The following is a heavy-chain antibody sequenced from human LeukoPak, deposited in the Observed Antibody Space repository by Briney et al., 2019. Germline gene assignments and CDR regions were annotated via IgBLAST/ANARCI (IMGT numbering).Heavy chain of an antibody. D-gene: IGHD2-2*01. CDR3: AKLVVPAAWPYFDY. Sequence: GGSLRLSCAASGFTFSSYGMHWVRQAPGKGLEWVSAISGSGGSTYYADSVKGRFTISRDNSKNTLYLQMNSLRAEDTAVYYCAKLVVPAAWPYFDYWGQGTLVTVSS. CDR2: ISGSGGST. V-gene: IGHV3-23*01. J-gene: IGHJ4*02. CDR1: GFTFSSYG.